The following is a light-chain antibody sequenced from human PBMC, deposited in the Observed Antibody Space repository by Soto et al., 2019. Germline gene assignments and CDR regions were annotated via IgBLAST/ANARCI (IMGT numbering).Light chain of an antibody. CDR3: SSQAVSSTMV. CDR2: DVS. CDR1: SSDIGGYNY. V-gene: IGLV2-14*01. J-gene: IGLJ2*01. Sequence: QSALTQPASVSGSPGQSITISCTGTSSDIGGYNYVSWYQQHPGKAPKLMIYDVSNRPSGVSNRFSGYKSGNTDSLTISWLQAEDEADYACSSQAVSSTMVFGGGTKLTVL.